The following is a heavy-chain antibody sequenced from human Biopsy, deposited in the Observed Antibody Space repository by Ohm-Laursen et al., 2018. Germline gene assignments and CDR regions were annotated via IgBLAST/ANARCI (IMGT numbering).Heavy chain of an antibody. CDR1: GGSIRSDY. D-gene: IGHD3-3*01. Sequence: TLSLTCTVSGGSIRSDYWSWIRQSPRKGLEWIGHISGRGATNYNPSLRGRATISVDTSKNQFSLKLSSVTAADTAVFFCARLYRLDDYWNDDPPDAFDVWGQGTMVTVSS. CDR2: ISGRGAT. J-gene: IGHJ3*01. V-gene: IGHV4-59*01. CDR3: ARLYRLDDYWNDDPPDAFDV.